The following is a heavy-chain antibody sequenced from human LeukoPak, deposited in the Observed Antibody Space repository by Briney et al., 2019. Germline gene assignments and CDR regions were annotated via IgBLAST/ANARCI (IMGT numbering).Heavy chain of an antibody. CDR3: VKVAKYYYGSETYYFFEH. V-gene: IGHV3-48*04. J-gene: IGHJ4*02. CDR1: GFTFSSYS. D-gene: IGHD3-10*01. Sequence: PGGSLRLSCVASGFTFSSYSMNWVRQAPGKGLEWVSYITSTSSTIFYADSVKGRFTISRDNAKNSLDLQMNSLRVEDTAIYYCVKVAKYYYGSETYYFFEHWGQGTPVTASS. CDR2: ITSTSSTI.